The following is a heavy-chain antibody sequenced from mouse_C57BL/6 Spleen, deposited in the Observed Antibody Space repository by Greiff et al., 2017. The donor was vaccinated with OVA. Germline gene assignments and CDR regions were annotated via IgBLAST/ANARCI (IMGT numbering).Heavy chain of an antibody. CDR3: ARSGYDEGYYFDY. D-gene: IGHD2-2*01. Sequence: QVQLQQPGAELVRPGSSVKLSCKASGYTFTSYWMHWVKQRPIQGLEWIGNIDPSDSETHYNQKFKDKATLTVDKSSSTAYMQLSSLTSEDSAVYYCARSGYDEGYYFDYLGQGTTLTVSS. V-gene: IGHV1-52*01. CDR1: GYTFTSYW. J-gene: IGHJ2*01. CDR2: IDPSDSET.